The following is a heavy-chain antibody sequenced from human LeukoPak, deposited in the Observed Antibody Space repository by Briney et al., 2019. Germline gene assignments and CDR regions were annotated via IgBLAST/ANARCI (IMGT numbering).Heavy chain of an antibody. V-gene: IGHV3-9*01. CDR3: AKDLSSSEDAFDI. Sequence: GGSRRLSCAASGFTFDDYAMHWVRQAPGKGLEWVSGISWNSGSIGYAGSVKGRFTISRDNAKNSLYLQMNSLRAEDTALYYCAKDLSSSEDAFDIWGQGTMVTVSS. CDR1: GFTFDDYA. D-gene: IGHD6-6*01. J-gene: IGHJ3*02. CDR2: ISWNSGSI.